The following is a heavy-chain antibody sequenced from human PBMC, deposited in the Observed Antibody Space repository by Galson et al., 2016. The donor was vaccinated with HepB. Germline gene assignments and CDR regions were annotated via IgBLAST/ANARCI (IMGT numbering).Heavy chain of an antibody. V-gene: IGHV3-23*01. J-gene: IGHJ4*02. CDR3: TSKRVYGRLNSD. D-gene: IGHD6-13*01. Sequence: SLRLSCAASGFTFSSSAMSWVRQAPGKGLEWVSSISDSGASTYYADSVRGRFTISRDNSKNTQYLQMKSLRVEDTAVYYCTSKRVYGRLNSDWGQGTLVTVAS. CDR2: ISDSGAST. CDR1: GFTFSSSA.